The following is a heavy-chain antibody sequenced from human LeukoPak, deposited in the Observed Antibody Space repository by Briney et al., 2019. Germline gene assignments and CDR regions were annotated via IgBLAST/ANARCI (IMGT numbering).Heavy chain of an antibody. CDR1: GFTFSDYY. V-gene: IGHV3-11*06. D-gene: IGHD2-15*01. Sequence: GGSLRLSCAASGFTFSDYYMSWICQAPGKGLEWVSYISSSSSYTNYADSVKGRFTISRDNAKNSLYLQMNSLRAEDTAVYYCARGGCSGGSCYYWYFDLWGRGTLVTVSS. J-gene: IGHJ2*01. CDR3: ARGGCSGGSCYYWYFDL. CDR2: ISSSSSYT.